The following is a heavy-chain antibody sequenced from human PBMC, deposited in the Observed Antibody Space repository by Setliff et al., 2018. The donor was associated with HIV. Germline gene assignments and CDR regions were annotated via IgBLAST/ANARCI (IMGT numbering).Heavy chain of an antibody. CDR3: ARDRGSGSWFDF. CDR1: GGSITSGSYY. D-gene: IGHD1-26*01. CDR2: FYTSGST. Sequence: ASETLSLTCTVSGGSITSGSYYWSWIRQPAGKGLEWIGRFYTSGSTNYNPSLKSRVTMSVDTSKNQFSLKLSSVTAADTAVYYCARDRGSGSWFDFWGQGTLVTVS. V-gene: IGHV4-61*02. J-gene: IGHJ4*02.